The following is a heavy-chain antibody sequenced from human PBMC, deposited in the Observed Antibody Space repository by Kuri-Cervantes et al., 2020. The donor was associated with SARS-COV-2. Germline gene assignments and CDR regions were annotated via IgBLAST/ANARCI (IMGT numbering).Heavy chain of an antibody. J-gene: IGHJ4*02. CDR2: ISYDGSNK. V-gene: IGHV3-30*12. D-gene: IGHD2-21*02. Sequence: GESLKISCAASGFAFSSHAIHWVRQAPGKGLEWVAVISYDGSNKYYADSVKGRFTISRDNSKNTLYLQMNSLRAEDTAVYYCARGSATADYWGQGTLVTVSS. CDR1: GFAFSSHA. CDR3: ARGSATADY.